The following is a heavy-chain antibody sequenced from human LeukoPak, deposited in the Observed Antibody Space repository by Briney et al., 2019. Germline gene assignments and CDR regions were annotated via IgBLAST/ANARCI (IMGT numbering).Heavy chain of an antibody. CDR2: MNPNSANT. CDR1: GYTFSNYD. Sequence: GASVKVSCKASGYTFSNYDVNWVRQVTGQGLEWMGWMNPNSANTGYAQKFQGRVTMTRNTSIDAAYMELSSLKSDDTAVYYCARGGTRYCSSASCSDYYYYGMDVWGQGTTVTVSS. V-gene: IGHV1-8*01. J-gene: IGHJ6*02. D-gene: IGHD2-2*01. CDR3: ARGGTRYCSSASCSDYYYYGMDV.